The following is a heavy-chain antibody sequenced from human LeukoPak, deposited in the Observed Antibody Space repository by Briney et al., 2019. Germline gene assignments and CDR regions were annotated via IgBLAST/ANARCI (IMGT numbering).Heavy chain of an antibody. CDR3: ARRPGYDYFDY. CDR2: IYYSGTT. V-gene: IGHV4-39*01. J-gene: IGHJ4*02. Sequence: SSETLSLTCSVSGGSISSSSYYWGWIRQPPGQGLEWIGFIYYSGTTYYNPSLKSRVTISVDTARNQFSLKLIPVTAADTAVYYCARRPGYDYFDYWGQGTLVTVSS. CDR1: GGSISSSSYY. D-gene: IGHD2-15*01.